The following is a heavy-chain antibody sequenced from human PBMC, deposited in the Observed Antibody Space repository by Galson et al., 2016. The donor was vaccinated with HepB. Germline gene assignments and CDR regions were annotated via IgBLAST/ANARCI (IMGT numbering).Heavy chain of an antibody. CDR1: GGSIVSGDYS. Sequence: TLSLTCAVSGGSIVSGDYSWSWIRQRPGKGLEWIGYIYHSGTPFYNPSLRSRVTISMDRPKNQFSLSLTSVTVADTAVYYCASVPISGTTFDDWGPGTLVTVSS. CDR3: ASVPISGTTFDD. J-gene: IGHJ1*01. CDR2: IYHSGTP. V-gene: IGHV4-30-2*01. D-gene: IGHD1-14*01.